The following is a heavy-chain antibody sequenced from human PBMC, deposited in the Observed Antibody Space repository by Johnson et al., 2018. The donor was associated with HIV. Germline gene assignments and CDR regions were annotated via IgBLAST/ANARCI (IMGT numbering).Heavy chain of an antibody. Sequence: VQLVESGGGLVQPGRSLRLSCAASGFSFDDYAMHWVRQVAGKGLEWVSGISWNGGSTGYADSVKGRFTISRDNAKNSLYLQMNSLRAEDTALYYCARYNGVDSSSSGQTDIWGQGTMVTVSS. CDR1: GFSFDDYA. J-gene: IGHJ3*02. V-gene: IGHV3-9*01. CDR3: ARYNGVDSSSSGQTDI. CDR2: ISWNGGST. D-gene: IGHD6-19*01.